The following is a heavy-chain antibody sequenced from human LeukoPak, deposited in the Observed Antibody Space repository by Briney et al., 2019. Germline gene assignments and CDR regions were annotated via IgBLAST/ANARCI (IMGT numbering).Heavy chain of an antibody. Sequence: GGSLRLSCAASGFTFTTYAMNWVRQAPGKGLEWVSAISGSGGSTYYADSVKGRFTISRDNSKNTLYLQMNSLRAEDTAVYYCARSIGFSEYWGQGTLVTVSS. CDR1: GFTFTTYA. CDR3: ARSIGFSEY. J-gene: IGHJ4*02. V-gene: IGHV3-23*01. CDR2: ISGSGGST.